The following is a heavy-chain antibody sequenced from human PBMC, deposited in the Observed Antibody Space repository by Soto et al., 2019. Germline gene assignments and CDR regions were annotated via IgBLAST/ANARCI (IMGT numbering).Heavy chain of an antibody. CDR3: AGIQRHAFDY. J-gene: IGHJ4*02. V-gene: IGHV1-3*01. Sequence: QVQLVQSGAEVKKPGASVKVSCKDSGYTFTSYAMHWVRQAPGQRLEWMGWINAGNGNTKYSQKFQGRVTITRDTSASTAYMELSSLRSADTAAYYCAGIQRHAFDYWGQGTLATVSS. CDR2: INAGNGNT. CDR1: GYTFTSYA. D-gene: IGHD5-18*01.